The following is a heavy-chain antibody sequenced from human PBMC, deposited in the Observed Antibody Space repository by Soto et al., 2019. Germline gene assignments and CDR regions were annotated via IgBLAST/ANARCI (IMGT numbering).Heavy chain of an antibody. CDR3: AKAHTRRGYYYYGMDV. CDR1: GFTFSSYG. Sequence: QVQLVESGGGVVQPGRSLRLSCAASGFTFSSYGMHWVRQAPGKGLEWVAVISYDGSNKYYADSVKGRFTISRDNSKNTLYLQMNSLRAEDTAVYYCAKAHTRRGYYYYGMDVWGQGTTVTVSS. D-gene: IGHD2-2*02. V-gene: IGHV3-30*18. CDR2: ISYDGSNK. J-gene: IGHJ6*02.